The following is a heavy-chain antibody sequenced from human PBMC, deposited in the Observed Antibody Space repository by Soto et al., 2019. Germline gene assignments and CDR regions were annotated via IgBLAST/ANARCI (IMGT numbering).Heavy chain of an antibody. J-gene: IGHJ4*02. CDR3: AKDYTGSWYSFDF. Sequence: GGSLRLSCAASGFTFDSSAMNWVRQAPGKGLGWVSSINVTGDTTYYADSVKGRFTISRDNSKNTLYLQMNSLRAEDTAVYYCAKDYTGSWYSFDFWGQGTLVTVSS. CDR2: INVTGDTT. CDR1: GFTFDSSA. D-gene: IGHD6-13*01. V-gene: IGHV3-23*01.